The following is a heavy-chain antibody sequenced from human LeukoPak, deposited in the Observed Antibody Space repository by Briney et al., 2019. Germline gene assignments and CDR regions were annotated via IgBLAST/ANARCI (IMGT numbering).Heavy chain of an antibody. Sequence: SETLSFTCSVSGGSISTSNYYWGWIRQPPGKGLEWIGNIYYSGSTYYNPSLKSRVTISVDTSKNQFSLKLSSVTAADTAVYYCARGDGYNFIDYWGQGTLVTVSS. CDR2: IYYSGST. CDR1: GGSISTSNYY. CDR3: ARGDGYNFIDY. D-gene: IGHD5-24*01. V-gene: IGHV4-39*07. J-gene: IGHJ4*02.